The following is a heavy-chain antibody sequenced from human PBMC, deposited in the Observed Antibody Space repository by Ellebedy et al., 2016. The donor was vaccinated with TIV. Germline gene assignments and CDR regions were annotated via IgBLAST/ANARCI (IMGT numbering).Heavy chain of an antibody. D-gene: IGHD3-9*01. CDR3: VRDLVLYFDWAPVMDV. CDR2: ISTSGNNI. CDR1: GFTLSSYE. Sequence: GESLKISCAASGFTLSSYEMNWVRQVPGKGLEWVSYISTSGNNIHYADSVKGRFTISRDNAKNSLYLQMNSLRAEDTAVYHCVRDLVLYFDWAPVMDVWGQGTTVTASS. J-gene: IGHJ6*02. V-gene: IGHV3-48*03.